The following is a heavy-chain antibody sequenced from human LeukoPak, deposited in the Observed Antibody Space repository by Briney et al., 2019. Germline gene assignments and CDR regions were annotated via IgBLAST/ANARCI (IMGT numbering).Heavy chain of an antibody. CDR1: GFTFSNHA. CDR2: IGISGDT. CDR3: ARQNTPHGNFDY. V-gene: IGHV3-13*01. J-gene: IGHJ4*02. D-gene: IGHD1-26*01. Sequence: GGSLRLSCAASGFTFSNHAMHWVRQPTGKGLEWVSAIGISGDTFYPGSVKGRFTISRENAKNSLYLQMNSPGVEDTAVYYCARQNTPHGNFDYWGQGTLVAVSS.